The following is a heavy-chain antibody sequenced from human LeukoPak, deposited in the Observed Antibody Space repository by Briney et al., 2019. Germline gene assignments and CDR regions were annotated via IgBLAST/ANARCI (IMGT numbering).Heavy chain of an antibody. CDR3: ARGYSSSSWSLFDY. CDR1: GFIFSNYV. D-gene: IGHD6-6*01. J-gene: IGHJ4*02. V-gene: IGHV3-23*01. CDR2: INHDGGYT. Sequence: PGGSLRLSCAASGFIFSNYVMSWVRQAPGKGLEWVSGINHDGGYTHYADSVKGRFTISRDNSKNTLYLQMNSLRAEDTAVYYCARGYSSSSWSLFDYWGQGTLVTVSS.